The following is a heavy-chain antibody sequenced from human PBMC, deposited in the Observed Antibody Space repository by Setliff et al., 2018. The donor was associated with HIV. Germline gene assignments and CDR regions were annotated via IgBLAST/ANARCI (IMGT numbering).Heavy chain of an antibody. V-gene: IGHV4-59*11. CDR3: AKGAGFYGDYTFDY. CDR2: IYSTGST. CDR1: GGSLNGHF. D-gene: IGHD4-17*01. J-gene: IGHJ4*02. Sequence: SETLSLTCTVIGGSLNGHFWSWIRQPPGKELEWIGYIYSTGSTNYNPSLQSRVSISMDASKNKFSLKVTSVTSADTAVYYCAKGAGFYGDYTFDYWGQGNLVTVSS.